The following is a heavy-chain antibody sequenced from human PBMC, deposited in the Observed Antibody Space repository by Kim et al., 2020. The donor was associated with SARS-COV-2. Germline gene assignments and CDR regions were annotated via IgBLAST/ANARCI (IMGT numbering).Heavy chain of an antibody. Sequence: GGSLRLSCAASGFTFSSYEMNWVRQAPGKGLEWVSYISSSGSTIYYADSVKGRFTISRDNAKNSLYLQMNSLRAEDTAVYYCAREGWGPMVRGGYGMDVWGQGTTVTVSS. CDR2: ISSSGSTI. V-gene: IGHV3-48*03. J-gene: IGHJ6*02. D-gene: IGHD3-10*01. CDR1: GFTFSSYE. CDR3: AREGWGPMVRGGYGMDV.